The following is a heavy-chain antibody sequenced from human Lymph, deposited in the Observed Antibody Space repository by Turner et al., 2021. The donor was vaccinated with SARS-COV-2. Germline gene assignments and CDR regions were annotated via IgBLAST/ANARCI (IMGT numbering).Heavy chain of an antibody. J-gene: IGHJ4*02. Sequence: QVQLVQSGAEVKKPGASVKVSCKVSGSTLTELSLHWVRQAPGKGLEWMGGCDPEDGETIYAQKFQGRVTMTEDTSTDTAYMELSSLRSEDTAVYYCATLKSDWKILTGRYYFDFWGQGTLVTVSS. V-gene: IGHV1-24*01. CDR2: CDPEDGET. CDR3: ATLKSDWKILTGRYYFDF. CDR1: GSTLTELS. D-gene: IGHD1-1*01.